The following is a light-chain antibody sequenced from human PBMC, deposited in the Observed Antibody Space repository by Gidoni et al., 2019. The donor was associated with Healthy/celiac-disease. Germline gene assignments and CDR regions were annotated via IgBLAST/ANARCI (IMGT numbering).Light chain of an antibody. CDR3: SSYAGSNNLV. J-gene: IGLJ2*01. Sequence: QSALTQPPSASGSPGPTVTIACTGTSSDVGGYHYASWYQQHPGKAPTLMIYEVSKRPSGVPDRFSGSKSGNAASLTVSGLQAEDEADYYCSSYAGSNNLVFGGGTKLTVL. CDR2: EVS. V-gene: IGLV2-8*01. CDR1: SSDVGGYHY.